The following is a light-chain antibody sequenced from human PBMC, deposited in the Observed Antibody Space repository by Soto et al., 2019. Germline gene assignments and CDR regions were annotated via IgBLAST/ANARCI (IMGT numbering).Light chain of an antibody. J-gene: IGKJ1*01. Sequence: EIGMTQSPAPLIVSPGERATLSCRASQSVSSNLAWYQQKPGQAPRLLIYGASTRATGIPARFSGSGSGTEFTLTISSLQSEDFAVYYCQQYNNWPPSFGQGTKVDIK. CDR3: QQYNNWPPS. V-gene: IGKV3-15*01. CDR1: QSVSSN. CDR2: GAS.